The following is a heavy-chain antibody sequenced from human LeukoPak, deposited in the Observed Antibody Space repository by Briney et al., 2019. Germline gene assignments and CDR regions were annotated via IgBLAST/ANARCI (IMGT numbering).Heavy chain of an antibody. Sequence: SETLSLTCAVYGGSFSGYYWSWIRQPPGKGLEWIGEINHSGSTNYNPSLKSRVTISVDTSKNQFSLKLSSVTAADTAVYYCARHSEEENRYYFDYWGQGTLVTVSS. CDR3: ARHSEEENRYYFDY. J-gene: IGHJ4*02. CDR1: GGSFSGYY. V-gene: IGHV4-34*01. D-gene: IGHD1-14*01. CDR2: INHSGST.